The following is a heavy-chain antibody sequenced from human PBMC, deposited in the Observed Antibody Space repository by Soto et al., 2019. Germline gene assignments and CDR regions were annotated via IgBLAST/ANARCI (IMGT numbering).Heavy chain of an antibody. CDR3: AREVVELTHYYYGMDV. Sequence: SVKVSCKASGGTFSSYAISWVRQAPGQGLEWMGGIIPIFGTANYAQKFQGRVTITADKSTSTAYMELSSLRSEDTAVYYCAREVVELTHYYYGMDVRGQGTTVTVSS. D-gene: IGHD1-7*01. J-gene: IGHJ6*02. V-gene: IGHV1-69*06. CDR2: IIPIFGTA. CDR1: GGTFSSYA.